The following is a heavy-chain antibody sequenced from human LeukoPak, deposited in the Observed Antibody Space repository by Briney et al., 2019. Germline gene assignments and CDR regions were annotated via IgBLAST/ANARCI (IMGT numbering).Heavy chain of an antibody. Sequence: GGSLRLSRAASGFTFDDFPMHWVRQQPGKGLEWVSLVSVDGDTKYYADSVRGRFTISRDNSKNSLYLQMNSLRIEDTAFYYCAKDIIGYAPLWGQGTLVTVSS. CDR2: VSVDGDTK. CDR3: AKDIIGYAPL. V-gene: IGHV3-43*01. CDR1: GFTFDDFP. J-gene: IGHJ4*02. D-gene: IGHD2-8*01.